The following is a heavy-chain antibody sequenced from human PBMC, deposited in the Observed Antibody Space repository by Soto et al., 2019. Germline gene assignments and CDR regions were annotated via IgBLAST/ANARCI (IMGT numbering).Heavy chain of an antibody. V-gene: IGHV3-23*01. D-gene: IGHD6-13*01. J-gene: IGHJ4*02. CDR1: GFTFSNYG. CDR3: AKIVDGAGMGD. Sequence: EVQLLESGGGLVQPGGSPRLSCAASGFTFSNYGMSWVRQAPGKGLEWVSSISGSGSGTYYADSVKGRFIISRDNSKNTLYLQMNSLRDEDTAVYYCAKIVDGAGMGDWGQGTLVTVSS. CDR2: ISGSGSGT.